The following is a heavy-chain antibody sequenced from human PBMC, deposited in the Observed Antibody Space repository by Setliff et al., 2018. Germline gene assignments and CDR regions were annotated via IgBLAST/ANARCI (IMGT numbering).Heavy chain of an antibody. V-gene: IGHV1-69*05. CDR2: IIPIFGTT. Sequence: SVKVSCKASGATFSSYGISWVRQAPGQGLEWMGGIIPIFGTTNYAQRFQGRVTITTDESTSTAYMELSSLRSEDTAVYYCARERGDIVTTTSYYYYLDVWGKGTTVTVS. CDR3: ARERGDIVTTTSYYYYLDV. CDR1: GATFSSYG. D-gene: IGHD5-12*01. J-gene: IGHJ6*03.